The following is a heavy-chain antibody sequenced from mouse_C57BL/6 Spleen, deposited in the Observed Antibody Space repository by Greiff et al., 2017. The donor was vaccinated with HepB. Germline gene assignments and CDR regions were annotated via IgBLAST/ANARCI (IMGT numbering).Heavy chain of an antibody. V-gene: IGHV1-26*01. D-gene: IGHD1-1*01. CDR1: GYTFTDYY. CDR2: INPNNGGT. Sequence: VQLQQSGPELVKPGASVKISCKASGYTFTDYYMNWVKQSHGKSLEWIGDINPNNGGTSYNQKFKGKATLTVDKSSSTAYMELRSLTSEDSAVYYCARSLFTTVVADYWGQGTTLTVSS. CDR3: ARSLFTTVVADY. J-gene: IGHJ2*01.